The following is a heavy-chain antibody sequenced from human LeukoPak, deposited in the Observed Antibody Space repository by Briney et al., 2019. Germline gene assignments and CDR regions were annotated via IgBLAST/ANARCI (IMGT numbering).Heavy chain of an antibody. CDR2: IYYSGST. D-gene: IGHD1-26*01. Sequence: KPSETLSLTCTVSGGSISSSSYYWGWIRQPPGKGRERIWSIYYSGSTYYNPSLKSRVTISVDTSKNQFSLKLSSVTAADTAVYYCAITGSYYTSPFDYWGQGTLVTVSS. CDR3: AITGSYYTSPFDY. CDR1: GGSISSSSYY. J-gene: IGHJ4*02. V-gene: IGHV4-39*01.